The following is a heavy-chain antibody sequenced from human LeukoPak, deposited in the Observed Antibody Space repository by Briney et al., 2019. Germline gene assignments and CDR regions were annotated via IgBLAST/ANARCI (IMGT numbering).Heavy chain of an antibody. Sequence: ASVEVSCKASGYTFTNYGFNWVRQAPGQGLEWMGWISAYNGNTNYAQKLQGRVTMTTDTSTSTAYMELRSLRSDDTAVYYCARDDALVATGSFDYWGQGTLVTVSS. D-gene: IGHD5-12*01. CDR1: GYTFTNYG. CDR2: ISAYNGNT. CDR3: ARDDALVATGSFDY. J-gene: IGHJ4*02. V-gene: IGHV1-18*01.